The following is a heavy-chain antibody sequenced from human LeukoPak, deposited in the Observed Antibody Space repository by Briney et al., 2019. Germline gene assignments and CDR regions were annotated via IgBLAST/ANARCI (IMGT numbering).Heavy chain of an antibody. Sequence: PSETLSLTCAVYGGSFSGYYWSWIRQPPGKGLEWIGEINHSGSTNYNPSLKSRVTISVDTSKNQFSLKLSSVTAAVTAVYYCARPGFSLDAFDIWGQGTMVTVSS. J-gene: IGHJ3*02. CDR3: ARPGFSLDAFDI. CDR2: INHSGST. V-gene: IGHV4-34*01. CDR1: GGSFSGYY.